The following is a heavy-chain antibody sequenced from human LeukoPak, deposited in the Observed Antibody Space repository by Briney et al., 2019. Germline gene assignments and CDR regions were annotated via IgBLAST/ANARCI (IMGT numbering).Heavy chain of an antibody. CDR1: GYTLTELS. Sequence: ASVKVSCKVSGYTLTELSMHWVRQAPGKGLEWMGGFDPEDGETIYAQKFQGRVTMTEGTSTDTAYMELNSLRSDDTAVYYCATDPGETVPAAKGPKGDYCYGMDVWGQGTTVTVSS. J-gene: IGHJ6*02. D-gene: IGHD2-2*01. V-gene: IGHV1-24*01. CDR2: FDPEDGET. CDR3: ATDPGETVPAAKGPKGDYCYGMDV.